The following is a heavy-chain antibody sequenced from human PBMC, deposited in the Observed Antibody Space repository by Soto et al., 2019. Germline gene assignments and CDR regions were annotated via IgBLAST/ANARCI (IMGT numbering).Heavy chain of an antibody. CDR1: GGTFSSYT. V-gene: IGHV1-69*08. J-gene: IGHJ5*02. D-gene: IGHD4-17*01. CDR3: ARDRSQTYGDYVGWFDP. CDR2: IIPILGIA. Sequence: QVQLVQSGAEVKKPGSSVKVSCKASGGTFSSYTLSWVRQAPGQGLEWMGRIIPILGIANYAQKFQGRVTITADKSTSTAYMELSSLRSEDTAVYYCARDRSQTYGDYVGWFDPWGQGTLVTVSS.